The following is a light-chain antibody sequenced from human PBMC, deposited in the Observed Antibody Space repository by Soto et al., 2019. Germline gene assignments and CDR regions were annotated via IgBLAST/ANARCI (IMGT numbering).Light chain of an antibody. J-gene: IGKJ1*01. V-gene: IGKV1D-16*01. CDR3: QQYSSLWT. CDR1: QGIGSW. CDR2: GTS. Sequence: DIQMTQSPSSLSASVGDRVTITCRASQGIGSWLAWYQQKPEKAPKSLIYGTSSLQSGVPSRFSGSGSGTDFTLSISRLEPEDFAVYYCQQYSSLWTFGQGTKVDIK.